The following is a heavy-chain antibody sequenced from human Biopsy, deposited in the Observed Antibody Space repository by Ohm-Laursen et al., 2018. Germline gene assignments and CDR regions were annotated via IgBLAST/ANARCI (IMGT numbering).Heavy chain of an antibody. CDR1: GVTLSGYG. D-gene: IGHD2-8*01. Sequence: SLRLSCAASGVTLSGYGMNWVRQAPGKGLEWVAVISYDGSGEYYADSLQGRFIISRDNSKNTLYLQMNSLRGEDTAVYYCAKCMTGGSNYYFHHCGQGTLVTVSS. J-gene: IGHJ4*02. CDR2: ISYDGSGE. CDR3: AKCMTGGSNYYFHH. V-gene: IGHV3-30*18.